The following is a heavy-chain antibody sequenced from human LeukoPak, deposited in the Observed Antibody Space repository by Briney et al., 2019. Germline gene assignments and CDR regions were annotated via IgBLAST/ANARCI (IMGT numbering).Heavy chain of an antibody. CDR3: ARCSEFLRFGP. Sequence: GGSLRLSCAASGFTFSSYAMSWVRQAPGKGLEWVSVISGSGGSTYYADSVKGRFTISRDNSKNALYPQMNSLRAEDTAVYYCARCSEFLRFGPWGQGTLVTVSS. J-gene: IGHJ5*02. CDR2: ISGSGGST. CDR1: GFTFSSYA. D-gene: IGHD3-3*01. V-gene: IGHV3-23*01.